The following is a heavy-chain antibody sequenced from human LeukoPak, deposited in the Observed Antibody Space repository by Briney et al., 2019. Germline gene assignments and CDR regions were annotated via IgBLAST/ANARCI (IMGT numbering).Heavy chain of an antibody. D-gene: IGHD3-10*01. V-gene: IGHV4-59*01. Sequence: SEILSLTCTVSGGSISSYYWSWIRQPPGKGLEWIGYIYYSGSTNYNPSLKSRVTISVDTSKNQFSLKLSSVTAADTAVYYCARVLGWFGELDYYYYGMDVWGQGTTVTVSS. J-gene: IGHJ6*02. CDR1: GGSISSYY. CDR2: IYYSGST. CDR3: ARVLGWFGELDYYYYGMDV.